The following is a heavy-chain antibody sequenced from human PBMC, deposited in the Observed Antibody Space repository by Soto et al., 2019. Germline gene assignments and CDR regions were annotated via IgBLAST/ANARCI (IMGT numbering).Heavy chain of an antibody. CDR3: ARGGYDYGDYHTPYFDY. V-gene: IGHV3-13*01. D-gene: IGHD4-17*01. Sequence: ESGGGLVQPGGSLRLSCAASGFTFSSYDMHWVRQATGKGLEWVSAIGTAGDTYYPGSVKGRFTISRENAKNSLYLQMNSLRAGDTAVYYCARGGYDYGDYHTPYFDYWGQGTLVTVSS. J-gene: IGHJ4*02. CDR2: IGTAGDT. CDR1: GFTFSSYD.